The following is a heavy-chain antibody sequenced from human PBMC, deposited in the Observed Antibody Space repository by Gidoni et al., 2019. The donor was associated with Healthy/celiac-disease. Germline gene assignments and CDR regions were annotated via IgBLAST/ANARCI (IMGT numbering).Heavy chain of an antibody. V-gene: IGHV3-23*04. CDR2: ISGSGGIT. D-gene: IGHD6-19*01. CDR1: GFTFSSYA. Sequence: EVQLVESGGGLVQPGGSLRLSCAASGFTFSSYAMSWVRQAPWKGREWVSAISGSGGITDYVDSVKGRFTISRDNSKNTLYLQMNSLRAEDTAVYYCAKEPGYSSGWFPFDYWGQGTLVTVSS. CDR3: AKEPGYSSGWFPFDY. J-gene: IGHJ4*02.